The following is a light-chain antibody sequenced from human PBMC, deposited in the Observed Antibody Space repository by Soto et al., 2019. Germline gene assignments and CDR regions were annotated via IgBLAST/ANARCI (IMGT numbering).Light chain of an antibody. CDR2: KAS. Sequence: TQSAFTLSAYVGDRVTITCRASESISTWLAWYQQKPGKAPNLLIYKASSLESGVPSRFSGSGSGTEFTLTISSLQPDDFATYYCQQYNIYSWTFGQGTKVDIK. CDR3: QQYNIYSWT. J-gene: IGKJ1*01. V-gene: IGKV1-5*03. CDR1: ESISTW.